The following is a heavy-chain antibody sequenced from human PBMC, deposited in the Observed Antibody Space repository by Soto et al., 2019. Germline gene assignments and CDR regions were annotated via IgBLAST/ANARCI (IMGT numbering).Heavy chain of an antibody. Sequence: QVQLQESGPGLVKPSETLSLTCTVSGGSLSNYYWSWTRQPPGKGLEWIGYIYYAGTTTYNPSLRSRVTLSLDRSKNQLSLKLDSVTAADTAVYYCTRLGGYDQALDSWGQGTLVTVSS. J-gene: IGHJ4*02. V-gene: IGHV4-59*08. CDR3: TRLGGYDQALDS. CDR2: IYYAGTT. CDR1: GGSLSNYY. D-gene: IGHD3-22*01.